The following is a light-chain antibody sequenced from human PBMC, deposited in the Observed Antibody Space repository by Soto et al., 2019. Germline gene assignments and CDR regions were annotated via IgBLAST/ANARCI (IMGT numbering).Light chain of an antibody. CDR2: DVS. J-gene: IGLJ1*01. CDR3: SSYTSSSTYV. Sequence: VRTQPSSGFGAPGQSVAISCTGYKNAVGGYNYVPWYQHHPGKAPPVMIYDVSNRPSGVSDRFSGSKSGNTAPLTISGLQADDEADSYCSSYTSSSTYVFGTGTKVTVL. CDR1: KNAVGGYNY. V-gene: IGLV2-14*03.